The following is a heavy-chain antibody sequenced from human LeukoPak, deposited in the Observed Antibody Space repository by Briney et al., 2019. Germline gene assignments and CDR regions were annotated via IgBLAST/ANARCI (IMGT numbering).Heavy chain of an antibody. CDR2: IYYSWST. D-gene: IGHD4-11*01. V-gene: IGHV4-59*01. CDR1: GGSISSYY. CDR3: ARDPTRSGLDY. Sequence: SETLSLTCTVSGGSISSYYWSWIRQPPGKGLQWIGYIYYSWSTNYNPSLKSRVTISVDTSKNQFSLKLSSVTAADTAVYYCARDPTRSGLDYWGQGTLVTVSS. J-gene: IGHJ4*02.